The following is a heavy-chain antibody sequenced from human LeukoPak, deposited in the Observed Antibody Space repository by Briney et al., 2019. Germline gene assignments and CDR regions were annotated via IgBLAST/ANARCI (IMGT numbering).Heavy chain of an antibody. V-gene: IGHV1-18*01. D-gene: IGHD2-2*01. CDR1: GYTFTSYG. Sequence: ASVKVSCKASGYTFTSYGFNWVRQAPGQGLEWMGWISAYNGNTNFARKLQGRITMTTDTSTSTAYMDLMSLRSDDTAVYYCARDRIGYCSSTSCSSFDYWGQGTLVTVSS. CDR2: ISAYNGNT. J-gene: IGHJ4*02. CDR3: ARDRIGYCSSTSCSSFDY.